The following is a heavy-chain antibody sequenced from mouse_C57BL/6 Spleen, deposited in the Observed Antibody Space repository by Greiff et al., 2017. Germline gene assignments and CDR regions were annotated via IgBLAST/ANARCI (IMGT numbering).Heavy chain of an antibody. J-gene: IGHJ1*03. Sequence: EVKLQESGGGLVQPGGSMKLSCVASGFTFSNYWMNWVRQSPEKGLEWVAQIRLKSDNYATHYADSVKGRFTISRDDSKSSVYLQINSLRAEDTGIYYCTLTGTGYFDVWGTGTTVTVSS. CDR1: GFTFSNYW. CDR3: TLTGTGYFDV. CDR2: IRLKSDNYAT. V-gene: IGHV6-3*01. D-gene: IGHD4-1*01.